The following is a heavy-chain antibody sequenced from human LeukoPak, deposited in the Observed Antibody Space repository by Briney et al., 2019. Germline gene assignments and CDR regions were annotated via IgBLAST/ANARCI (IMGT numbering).Heavy chain of an antibody. D-gene: IGHD2-2*01. Sequence: GASVKVSCKASGGTFSSYAISWVRQAPGQGLEWMGGIIPIFGTANYAQKFQGRVTITADESTGTAYMDLSSLRSEDTAVYYCARVVTPRYCTTPSCYWKGWFDPWGQGTLVTVSS. CDR1: GGTFSSYA. CDR3: ARVVTPRYCTTPSCYWKGWFDP. J-gene: IGHJ5*02. V-gene: IGHV1-69*13. CDR2: IIPIFGTA.